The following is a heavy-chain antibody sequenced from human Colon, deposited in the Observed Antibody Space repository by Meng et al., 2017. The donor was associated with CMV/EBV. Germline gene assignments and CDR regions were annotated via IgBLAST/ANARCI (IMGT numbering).Heavy chain of an antibody. V-gene: IGHV3-7*01. CDR2: IKYDGSET. Sequence: GESLKISCAASGFNFSNYWMSWVRQAPGMGLEWVANIKYDGSETHYVESLKGRITISRDNAKNSLFLQINSLRPEDTAVFFCARVGVNKPFDYWGQGTLVTVSS. CDR3: ARVGVNKPFDY. D-gene: IGHD2-21*01. J-gene: IGHJ4*02. CDR1: GFNFSNYW.